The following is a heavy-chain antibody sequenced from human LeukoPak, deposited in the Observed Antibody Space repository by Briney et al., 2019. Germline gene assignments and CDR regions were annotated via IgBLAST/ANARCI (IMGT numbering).Heavy chain of an antibody. V-gene: IGHV1-18*01. CDR3: ARGATYYYDSSGYYYPRGYFDY. CDR2: ISAYNGNT. Sequence: ASVKVSCKASGYTFTSYGISWVRQAPGQGLEWMGWISAYNGNTNYAQKLQGRVTMTTDTSTSTAYMELRSLRSDDTAVYYSARGATYYYDSSGYYYPRGYFDYWGQGTLATVSS. J-gene: IGHJ4*02. CDR1: GYTFTSYG. D-gene: IGHD3-22*01.